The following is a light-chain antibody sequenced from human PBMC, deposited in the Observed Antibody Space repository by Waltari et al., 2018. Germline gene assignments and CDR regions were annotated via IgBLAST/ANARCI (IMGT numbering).Light chain of an antibody. Sequence: SYELTQPPSVSVSPGQTARITCSGEALPKQYVYWYQQKPGQAPLIVIHQDTERPSGIPERCSGSSSGTTGTLIISGVEADDEADYYCQSADSSGTQKVFGGGTKLTVL. CDR1: ALPKQY. CDR2: QDT. J-gene: IGLJ3*02. CDR3: QSADSSGTQKV. V-gene: IGLV3-25*03.